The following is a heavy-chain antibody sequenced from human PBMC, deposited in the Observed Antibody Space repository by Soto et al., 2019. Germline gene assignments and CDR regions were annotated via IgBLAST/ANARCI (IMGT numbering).Heavy chain of an antibody. CDR1: GFSLSTSGVG. CDR3: VYRTLYCSGGSCYSRYFRH. V-gene: IGHV2-5*02. J-gene: IGHJ1*01. Sequence: QITLKESGPTLVKPTQTLTLTCTFSGFSLSTSGVGVGWIRQPPGKALEWLALIYWDDDKRYSPSLKRRLTITKDTSKNRAGLTMTNMYPADTATYSCVYRTLYCSGGSCYSRYFRHWGQGTLVTVSS. CDR2: IYWDDDK. D-gene: IGHD2-15*01.